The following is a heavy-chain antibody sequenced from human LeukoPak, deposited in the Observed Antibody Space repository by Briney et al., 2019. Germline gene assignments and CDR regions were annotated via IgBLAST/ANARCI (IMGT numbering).Heavy chain of an antibody. CDR1: GGSFSGYY. J-gene: IGHJ4*02. Sequence: SETLSLTCAVYGGSFSGYYWSWIRQPPGKGLEWIGEINHSGSTNYNPSLKGRVTISVDTSKNQFSLKLSSVTAADTAVYYCARARGSGLMIHYWGQGTLVTVSS. CDR3: ARARGSGLMIHY. CDR2: INHSGST. V-gene: IGHV4-34*01. D-gene: IGHD3-10*01.